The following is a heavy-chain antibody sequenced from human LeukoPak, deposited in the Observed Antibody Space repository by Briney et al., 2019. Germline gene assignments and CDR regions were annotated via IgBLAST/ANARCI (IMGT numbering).Heavy chain of an antibody. D-gene: IGHD5-24*01. CDR1: GFTFSSYS. CDR2: ISSSSSYI. CDR3: AREMAAPYDY. J-gene: IGHJ4*02. V-gene: IGHV3-21*01. Sequence: GGSLRLSCAASGFTFSSYSMNWVRQAPGKGLEWVSSISSSSSYIYYADSVKGRFTISRDNAKNTLYLQMNSLRDEDTAVYYCAREMAAPYDYWGQGTLVTVSS.